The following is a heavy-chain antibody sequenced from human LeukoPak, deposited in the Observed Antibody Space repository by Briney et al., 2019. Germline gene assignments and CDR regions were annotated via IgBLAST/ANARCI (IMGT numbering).Heavy chain of an antibody. CDR1: GGSFSGYY. Sequence: SSETLSLTCAVYGGSFSGYYWSWIRQPPGKGLEWIGEINHSGSTNYNPSLKSRVTISVDTSKNQFSLKLSSVTAADTAVYYCARLDHRFCGSSCPGDYWGQGTLVTVSS. CDR3: ARLDHRFCGSSCPGDY. J-gene: IGHJ4*02. CDR2: INHSGST. V-gene: IGHV4-34*01. D-gene: IGHD6-13*01.